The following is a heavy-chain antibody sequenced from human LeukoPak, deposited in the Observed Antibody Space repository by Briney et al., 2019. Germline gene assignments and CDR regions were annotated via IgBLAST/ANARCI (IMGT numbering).Heavy chain of an antibody. D-gene: IGHD3-16*01. CDR2: IYYSGST. V-gene: IGHV4-59*01. Sequence: SETLSLICTVSGDSISSYYWSWIRQPPGKGLEWIGYIYYSGSTNYNPSLKSRVTISVDTSKNQFSLKLSSVTAADTAVYYCARGGGVYYYYYYMDVWGKGTTVTVSS. CDR3: ARGGGVYYYYYYMDV. J-gene: IGHJ6*03. CDR1: GDSISSYY.